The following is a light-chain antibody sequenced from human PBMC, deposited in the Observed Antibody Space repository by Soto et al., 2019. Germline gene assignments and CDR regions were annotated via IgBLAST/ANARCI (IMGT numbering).Light chain of an antibody. V-gene: IGLV1-40*01. CDR2: DND. J-gene: IGLJ2*01. CDR1: SSNIGAGYD. CDR3: QSYDSSLSGVV. Sequence: QAVVTQPPSVSGAPGERVTLSCTGSSSNIGAGYDVHWYQQFPGTAPKLLIYDNDKRPSGVPDRFSASKSGTSASLAITGLQTEDEADYHCQSYDSSLSGVVFGGGTKVTVL.